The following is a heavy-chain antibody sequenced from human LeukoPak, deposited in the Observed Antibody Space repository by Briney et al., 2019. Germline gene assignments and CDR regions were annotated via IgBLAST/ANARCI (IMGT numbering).Heavy chain of an antibody. V-gene: IGHV3-30*03. CDR3: ATLSGSYSFDY. Sequence: GRSLRLSCAASGSTFSSYGMHWVRQAPGKGLEWVAVISYDGSNKYYADSVKGRFTISRDNSKNTLYLQMNSLRAEDTAVYYCATLSGSYSFDYWGQGTLVTVSS. CDR1: GSTFSSYG. CDR2: ISYDGSNK. D-gene: IGHD3-10*01. J-gene: IGHJ4*02.